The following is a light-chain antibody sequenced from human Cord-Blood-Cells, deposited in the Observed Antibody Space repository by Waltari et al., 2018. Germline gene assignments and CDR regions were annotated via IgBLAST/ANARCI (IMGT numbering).Light chain of an antibody. Sequence: QSALTQPASVSGSPGPSITISCTGTSSDVGGYNYVSWYQQHPGKAPKPMIYDVSNRPSGVSNRCSGSKSGNTASLTISGLQAEDEADYYCSSYTSSSTRKVFGTGTKVTVL. J-gene: IGLJ1*01. CDR1: SSDVGGYNY. V-gene: IGLV2-14*01. CDR2: DVS. CDR3: SSYTSSSTRKV.